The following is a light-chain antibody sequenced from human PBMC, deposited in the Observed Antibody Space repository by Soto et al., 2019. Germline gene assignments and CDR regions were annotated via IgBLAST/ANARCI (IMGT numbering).Light chain of an antibody. CDR1: QSISIW. Sequence: DIQMTQSPSTLSASVGDRVTITCRASQSISIWLAWYQQKPGKAPKLLIYDASSLKSGVPSRFSGSGSGTEFPLTISSLQPDDFATYFCQQYNSYSATVGQGTKVEIK. J-gene: IGKJ1*01. V-gene: IGKV1-5*01. CDR3: QQYNSYSAT. CDR2: DAS.